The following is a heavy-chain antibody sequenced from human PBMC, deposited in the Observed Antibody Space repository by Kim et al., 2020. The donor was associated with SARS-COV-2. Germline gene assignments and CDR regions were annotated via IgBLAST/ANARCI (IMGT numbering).Heavy chain of an antibody. J-gene: IGHJ6*02. V-gene: IGHV1-2*06. D-gene: IGHD3-3*01. CDR3: ARELVDFWSGYLYGMDV. CDR2: INPNSGGT. Sequence: ASVKVSCKASGYTFTGYYMHWVRQAPGQGLEWMGRINPNSGGTNYAQKFQGRVTMTRDTSISTAYMELSRLRSDDTAVYYCARELVDFWSGYLYGMDVWGQGTTVTVSS. CDR1: GYTFTGYY.